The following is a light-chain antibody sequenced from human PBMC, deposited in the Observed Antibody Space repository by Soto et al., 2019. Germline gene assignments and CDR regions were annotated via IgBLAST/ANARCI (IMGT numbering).Light chain of an antibody. V-gene: IGLV2-14*01. Sequence: QSALTQPASVSGSPGQSITISCTGTGSDVGGYNYVSWYQQHPGKAPKVMIYDVSNRPSGVSNRFSGSKSGNTASLTISGLQAEDEADDYCSSYTSASTTLVFGGGTKLTVL. J-gene: IGLJ2*01. CDR1: GSDVGGYNY. CDR3: SSYTSASTTLV. CDR2: DVS.